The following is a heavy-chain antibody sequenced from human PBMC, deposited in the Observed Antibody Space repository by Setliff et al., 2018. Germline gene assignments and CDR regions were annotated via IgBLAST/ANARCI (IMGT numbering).Heavy chain of an antibody. CDR2: ISGSGGST. V-gene: IGHV3-23*01. J-gene: IGHJ5*02. CDR1: GFTFSSYA. Sequence: GGSLRLSCAASGFTFSSYAMSWVRQAPEKGLEWVSAISGSGGSTYYADSVKGRFTISRDNSKNTLYLQMNSLRAEDTAVYYCAKNGFGVVALGVNNWFDPWGQGTLVTVSS. D-gene: IGHD3-10*01. CDR3: AKNGFGVVALGVNNWFDP.